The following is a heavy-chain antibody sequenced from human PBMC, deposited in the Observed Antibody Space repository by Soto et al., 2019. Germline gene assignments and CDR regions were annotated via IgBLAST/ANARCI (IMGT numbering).Heavy chain of an antibody. D-gene: IGHD6-19*01. CDR3: AREFSSGWAGY. J-gene: IGHJ4*02. V-gene: IGHV1-69*01. CDR1: GGTFSTSV. CDR2: FVARLGTP. Sequence: QVHLVQSGAEVKKPGSSVKVSCKASGGTFSTSVITWVRQAPGQGLEWVGCFVARLGTPTYAQRFQGRVTITADESTSTAYMELSSLRSEDTAVYSCAREFSSGWAGYWGQGTLVAVAS.